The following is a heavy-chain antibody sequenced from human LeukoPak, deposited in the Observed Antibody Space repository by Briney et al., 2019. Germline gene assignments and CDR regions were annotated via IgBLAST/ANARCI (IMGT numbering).Heavy chain of an antibody. CDR2: IKNDATYA. D-gene: IGHD2-21*02. CDR1: GFTFSSHW. V-gene: IGHV3-74*01. Sequence: GGSLRLACVTSGFTFSSHWMHWVRQGPGKGLQFIARIKNDATYADYAGSVKGRFTISRDNAKNALYLQMNSLRAEDTALYYCVRDDDFYSIDFWGQGTLVTVSS. CDR3: VRDDDFYSIDF. J-gene: IGHJ4*02.